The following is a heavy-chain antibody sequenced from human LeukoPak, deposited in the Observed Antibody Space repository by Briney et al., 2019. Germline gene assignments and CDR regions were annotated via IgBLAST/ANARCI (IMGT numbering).Heavy chain of an antibody. J-gene: IGHJ4*02. CDR2: IGKKQ. CDR1: GFTFSSYG. CDR3: AKGSNGDYDN. Sequence: PGGSLRLSCAASGFTFSSYGMHWVRQAPGKGLEWVATIGKKQYYADSVKGRFTISKDNSKNMMYLQMDSLGVDDTAIYYCAKGSNGDYDNWGQGTLVIVSS. V-gene: IGHV3-23*01. D-gene: IGHD4-17*01.